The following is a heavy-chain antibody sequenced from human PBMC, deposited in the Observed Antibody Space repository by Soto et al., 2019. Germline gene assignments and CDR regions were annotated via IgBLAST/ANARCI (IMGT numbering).Heavy chain of an antibody. D-gene: IGHD3-16*01. CDR1: GFSFSTFE. CDR3: VKGGWLDF. Sequence: EVQLLESGGGLVQPGGSLRLSCAASGFSFSTFEMSWVRQAPGRGLEWVSFISDDGSRTYYADAVKGRFTISRDNSKPTRYLQMNSLTAEDTAVYACVKGGWLDFWGQGTLVTVSS. CDR2: ISDDGSRT. J-gene: IGHJ5*01. V-gene: IGHV3-23*01.